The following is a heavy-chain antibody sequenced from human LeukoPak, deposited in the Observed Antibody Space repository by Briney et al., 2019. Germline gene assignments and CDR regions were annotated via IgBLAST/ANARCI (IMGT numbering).Heavy chain of an antibody. D-gene: IGHD6-19*01. V-gene: IGHV1-2*02. CDR3: AGDRPGIAVADVFDY. J-gene: IGHJ4*02. CDR2: INPNSGGT. CDR1: GYTFTGYY. Sequence: GASVKVSCKASGYTFTGYYMHWVRQAPGQGLEWMGWINPNSGGTNYAQKFQGRVTMTRDTSISTAYMELSRLRSDDTAVYYCAGDRPGIAVADVFDYWGQGTLVTVSS.